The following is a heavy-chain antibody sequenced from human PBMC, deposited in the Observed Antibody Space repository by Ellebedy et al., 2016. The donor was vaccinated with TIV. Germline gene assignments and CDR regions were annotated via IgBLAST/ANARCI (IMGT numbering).Heavy chain of an antibody. CDR3: AKDLWGGGLDY. Sequence: GGSLRLXCAASGFTFSSYTMSWVRQAPGKGLEWVSAIGASGGDTYYADSVKGRFTISRDNSKNTLFLQISSLRAEDTAVYYCAKDLWGGGLDYWGQGTLVTVSS. CDR1: GFTFSSYT. CDR2: IGASGGDT. J-gene: IGHJ4*02. V-gene: IGHV3-23*01. D-gene: IGHD3-16*01.